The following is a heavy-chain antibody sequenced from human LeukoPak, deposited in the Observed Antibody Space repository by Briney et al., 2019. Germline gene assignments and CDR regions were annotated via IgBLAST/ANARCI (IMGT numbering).Heavy chain of an antibody. J-gene: IGHJ4*02. CDR2: ISYDGSNK. CDR1: GFTFSSYW. Sequence: TGGSLRLSCAASGFTFSSYWMSWVRQAPGKGLEWVAVISYDGSNKYYADSVKGRFTISRDNSKNTLYLQMNSLRAEDTAVYYCAKDLVHFEVSPDYWGQGTLVTVSS. V-gene: IGHV3-30*18. D-gene: IGHD3-9*01. CDR3: AKDLVHFEVSPDY.